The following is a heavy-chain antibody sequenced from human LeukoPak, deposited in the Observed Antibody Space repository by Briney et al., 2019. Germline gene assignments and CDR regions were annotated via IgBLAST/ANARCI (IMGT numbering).Heavy chain of an antibody. Sequence: PSETLSLTCTVSGGSVSSSAYYWGWIRQPPEKGLEGIGNIYYSGSTYYNPSLKSRVTISIDTSKNQFSLKLSSVTAADTAVYYCARDGRFPPEVLPRYFDSWGQGTLVTVSS. V-gene: IGHV4-39*07. D-gene: IGHD1-14*01. CDR2: IYYSGST. CDR3: ARDGRFPPEVLPRYFDS. J-gene: IGHJ4*02. CDR1: GGSVSSSAYY.